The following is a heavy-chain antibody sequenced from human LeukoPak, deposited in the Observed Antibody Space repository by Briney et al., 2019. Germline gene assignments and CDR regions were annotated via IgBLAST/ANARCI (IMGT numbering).Heavy chain of an antibody. Sequence: GRSLRLSCAASGFTFSSYTMHWVRQAPGKGLEWVAVISYDGSNKYYADSVKGRFTISRDNSKNTLYLQMNSLRAEDTAVYYCARTPDSATVTPGLDYWGQGTLVTVSS. CDR2: ISYDGSNK. J-gene: IGHJ4*02. V-gene: IGHV3-30*04. CDR1: GFTFSSYT. D-gene: IGHD4-17*01. CDR3: ARTPDSATVTPGLDY.